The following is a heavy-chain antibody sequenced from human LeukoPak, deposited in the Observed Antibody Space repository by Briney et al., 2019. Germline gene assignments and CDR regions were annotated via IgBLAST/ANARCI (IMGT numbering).Heavy chain of an antibody. CDR2: IYYSGST. D-gene: IGHD5-12*01. J-gene: IGHJ4*02. Sequence: LQTLSLTCTVSGGSISSGGYYWSWIRQHPGKGLEWIGYIYYSGSTYYNPSLKSRVTISVDTSKNQFSLKLSSVTAADTAVYYCARVFGGYAGRYFDYWGQGTLVTVSS. V-gene: IGHV4-31*03. CDR3: ARVFGGYAGRYFDY. CDR1: GGSISSGGYY.